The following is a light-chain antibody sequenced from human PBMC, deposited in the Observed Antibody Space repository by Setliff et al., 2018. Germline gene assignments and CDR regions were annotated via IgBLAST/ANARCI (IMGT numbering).Light chain of an antibody. CDR1: QSVSSN. CDR3: LHHYNWPWK. V-gene: IGKV3-15*01. J-gene: IGKJ1*01. Sequence: EIVMMQSPATLSASPGERATLSCRAGQSVSSNLVWFQQRPGQAPRLLIYGASTRATGVSARFSGSASGTDFTLTISSLQTEDFAVYYCLHHYNWPWKFGQGTKVDIK. CDR2: GAS.